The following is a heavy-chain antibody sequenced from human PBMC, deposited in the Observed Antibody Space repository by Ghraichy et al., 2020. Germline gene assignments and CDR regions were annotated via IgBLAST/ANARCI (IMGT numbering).Heavy chain of an antibody. CDR1: GGSISCTTSF. CDR3: ARHNSQWLARGQIDS. Sequence: SETLSLTCTVSGGSISCTTSFWGWIRQPPGKGLEWIGSIFYSGSNSGSTYYNPSLKSRVTISVDTSKKQFSLKLSSVTAADTAVYYCARHNSQWLARGQIDSWGRGTLVTVSS. CDR2: IFYSGSNSGST. D-gene: IGHD6-19*01. V-gene: IGHV4-39*01. J-gene: IGHJ4*02.